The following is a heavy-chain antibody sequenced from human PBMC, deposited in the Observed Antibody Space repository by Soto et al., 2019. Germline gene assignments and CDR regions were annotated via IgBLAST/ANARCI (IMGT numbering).Heavy chain of an antibody. CDR2: ISGSGGST. D-gene: IGHD4-17*01. CDR3: AKAATVTTSVLYYYGMDV. V-gene: IGHV3-23*01. Sequence: GGSLRLSCAASGFTFSSYAMSWVRQAPGKGLEWVSAISGSGGSTYYADSVKGRFTISRDNSKNTLYLQMNSLRAEDTAVYYCAKAATVTTSVLYYYGMDVWGQGTTVTVSS. J-gene: IGHJ6*02. CDR1: GFTFSSYA.